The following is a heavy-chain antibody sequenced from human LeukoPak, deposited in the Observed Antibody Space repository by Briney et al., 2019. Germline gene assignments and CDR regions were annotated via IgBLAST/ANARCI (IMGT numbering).Heavy chain of an antibody. Sequence: PGGSLRLSCAASGFTFSNYWMNWVRQAPGKGLEWVASIGQDGSENYYVDSVKGRFTISRDNAKNSLYLQMNSLRVEDTAVYYCVRGRGYSYGHLGLGFDYWGQGTLVTVSS. CDR3: VRGRGYSYGHLGLGFDY. V-gene: IGHV3-7*01. CDR2: IGQDGSEN. J-gene: IGHJ4*02. D-gene: IGHD5-18*01. CDR1: GFTFSNYW.